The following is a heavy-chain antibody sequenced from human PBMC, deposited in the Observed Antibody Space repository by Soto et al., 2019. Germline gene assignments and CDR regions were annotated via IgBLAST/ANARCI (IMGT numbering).Heavy chain of an antibody. CDR2: INSDGSDT. CDR3: VKDLDDY. CDR1: GFTFSSPW. Sequence: PGGSLRLSCVASGFTFSSPWMHWVRQSPGKGLVWVSRINSDGSDTTYADSVKGRFTISRDNSKNTLYLQMNSLRTEDTAMYYCVKDLDDYWGQGTLVTVSS. D-gene: IGHD3-3*01. V-gene: IGHV3-74*01. J-gene: IGHJ4*02.